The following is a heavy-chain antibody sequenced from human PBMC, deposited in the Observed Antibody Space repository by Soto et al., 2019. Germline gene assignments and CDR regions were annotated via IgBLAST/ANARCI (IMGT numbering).Heavy chain of an antibody. V-gene: IGHV3-9*01. CDR1: GFTFDDYA. Sequence: EVQLVESRGGLVQPGRSLRLSCAASGFTFDDYAMHWVRQAPGKGLEWVSGISWNSGSIGYADSVKGRFTISRDNAKNSLYLQMNSLRAEDTALYYCAKDRGIAVAGSFDYWGQGTLVTVSS. D-gene: IGHD6-19*01. J-gene: IGHJ4*02. CDR3: AKDRGIAVAGSFDY. CDR2: ISWNSGSI.